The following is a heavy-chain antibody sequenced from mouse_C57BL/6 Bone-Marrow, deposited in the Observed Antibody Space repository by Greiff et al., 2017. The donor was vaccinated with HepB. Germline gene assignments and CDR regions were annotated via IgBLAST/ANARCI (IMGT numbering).Heavy chain of an antibody. V-gene: IGHV7-3*01. CDR2: IRNKANGYTT. Sequence: EVKLQESGGGLVQPGGSLSLSCAASGFTFTDYYMSWVRQPPGKALEWLGFIRNKANGYTTEYSASVKGRFTISRDNSQSILYLQMNALRAEDSATYYCAYYGNLAWFAYWGQGTLVTVSA. CDR3: AYYGNLAWFAY. D-gene: IGHD2-1*01. J-gene: IGHJ3*01. CDR1: GFTFTDYY.